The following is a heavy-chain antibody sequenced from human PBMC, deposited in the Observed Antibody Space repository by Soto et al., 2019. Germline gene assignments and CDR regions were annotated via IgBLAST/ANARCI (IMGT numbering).Heavy chain of an antibody. Sequence: DVQLVESGGGLVQPGRSLRLSCAASGFTFDDYAMHWVRQAPGKGLEWVSGISYNSESVSYADSVKGRFTISRDNAQNSLHLQLNSLRAEAMAFYYSVRSKAQRLSPLYFDYWGQGTL. CDR2: ISYNSESV. D-gene: IGHD4-4*01. V-gene: IGHV3-9*03. CDR1: GFTFDDYA. CDR3: VRSKAQRLSPLYFDY. J-gene: IGHJ4*02.